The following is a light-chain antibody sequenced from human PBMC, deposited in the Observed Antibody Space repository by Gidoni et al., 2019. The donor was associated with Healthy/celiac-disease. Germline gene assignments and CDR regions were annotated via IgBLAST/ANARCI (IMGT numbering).Light chain of an antibody. CDR2: GAS. Sequence: EIVLTQSPGTLSLSPGERATLSCRASQSVSSSYLAWYQQKPGQAPRLLIYGASSRATGIPDRCRGSGSGTDFTLTISRLEPEDFAVYYCQQYGSSQTFGQGTKLEIK. CDR3: QQYGSSQT. V-gene: IGKV3-20*01. CDR1: QSVSSSY. J-gene: IGKJ2*01.